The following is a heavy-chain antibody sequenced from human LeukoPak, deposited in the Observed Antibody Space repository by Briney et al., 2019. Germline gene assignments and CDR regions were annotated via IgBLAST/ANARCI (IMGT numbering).Heavy chain of an antibody. V-gene: IGHV3-23*01. CDR3: AKDLRVYGDDDDY. CDR1: GFTFSSYA. J-gene: IGHJ4*02. D-gene: IGHD4-17*01. Sequence: GGSLRLSCVAAGFTFSSYAMSWVRQAPGKGLEWVSAISGSGGSTYYADFVKGRFTISRDNSKNTLYLQMNSLRAEDTAVYYCAKDLRVYGDDDDYWGQGTLVTVSS. CDR2: ISGSGGST.